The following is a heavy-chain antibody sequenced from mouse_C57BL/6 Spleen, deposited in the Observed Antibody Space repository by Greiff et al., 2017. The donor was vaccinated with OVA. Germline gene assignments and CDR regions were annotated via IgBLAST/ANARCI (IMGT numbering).Heavy chain of an antibody. J-gene: IGHJ2*01. CDR3: ARDGSSYPYFDY. V-gene: IGHV1-54*01. Sequence: QVQLKESGAELVRPGTSVKVSCKASGYAFTNYLIEWVKQRPGQGLEWIGVINPGSGGTNYNEKFKGKATLTADKSSSTAYMQLSSLTSEDSAVYFCARDGSSYPYFDYWGQGTTLTVSS. CDR1: GYAFTNYL. CDR2: INPGSGGT. D-gene: IGHD1-1*01.